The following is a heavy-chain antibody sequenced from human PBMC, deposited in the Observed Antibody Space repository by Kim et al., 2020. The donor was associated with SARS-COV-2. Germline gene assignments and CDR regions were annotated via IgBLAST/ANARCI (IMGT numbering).Heavy chain of an antibody. J-gene: IGHJ6*03. CDR1: GFAFGEYS. Sequence: GGSLRLSCTASGFAFGEYSFRWIRHAPGKGLEWVSFIGESGYSTYYADSVKGRFTISRDNTKNSLYLQMNSLRTEDTAVYYCAKESNYDPPNYMDVWG. CDR2: IGESGYST. D-gene: IGHD1-26*01. CDR3: AKESNYDPPNYMDV. V-gene: IGHV3-43*02.